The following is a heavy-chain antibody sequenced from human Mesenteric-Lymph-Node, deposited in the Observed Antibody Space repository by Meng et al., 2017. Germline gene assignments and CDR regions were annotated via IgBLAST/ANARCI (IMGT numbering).Heavy chain of an antibody. CDR3: ARDYEYCSSTSCYESNWFDP. D-gene: IGHD2-2*01. CDR1: GYTFSDEG. Sequence: SGAEVKNPGGSRRVRCKVSGYTFSDEGCGWVRQAPGQGLEWMGWVSAYNGNTNYAQKLQGRVTMTTDTSTSKAYMELRSLRSDDTAVYYCARDYEYCSSTSCYESNWFDPWGQGTLVTVSS. V-gene: IGHV1-18*01. J-gene: IGHJ5*02. CDR2: VSAYNGNT.